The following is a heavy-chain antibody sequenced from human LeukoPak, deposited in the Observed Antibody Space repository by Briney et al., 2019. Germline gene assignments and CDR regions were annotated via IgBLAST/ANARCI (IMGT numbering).Heavy chain of an antibody. D-gene: IGHD3-3*01. CDR3: AKDLNDFWSGYYTGYFDY. CDR1: GFTFSSYA. CDR2: ISGSGGST. V-gene: IGHV3-23*01. Sequence: PGGSLRLSCAASGFTFSSYAMSWVRQAPGKGLEWVSAISGSGGSTYYADSVKGRFTISRDNSKNTLYLQMNSLRAEDTAVYYCAKDLNDFWSGYYTGYFDYWGQGTLVTVSS. J-gene: IGHJ4*02.